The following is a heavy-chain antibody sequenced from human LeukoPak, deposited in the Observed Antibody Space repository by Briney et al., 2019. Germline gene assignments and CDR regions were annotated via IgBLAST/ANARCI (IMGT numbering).Heavy chain of an antibody. Sequence: PSETLSLTCTVSGGPVNSYYWSWIRQPPGKGLEWIGYIYYSGNTNYNPSLESRVTISVDTSKNQFSLKLSSVTAADTAVYYCARVPNWGSWYGFDPWGQGTLVTVSS. V-gene: IGHV4-59*02. CDR1: GGPVNSYY. D-gene: IGHD7-27*01. CDR2: IYYSGNT. CDR3: ARVPNWGSWYGFDP. J-gene: IGHJ5*02.